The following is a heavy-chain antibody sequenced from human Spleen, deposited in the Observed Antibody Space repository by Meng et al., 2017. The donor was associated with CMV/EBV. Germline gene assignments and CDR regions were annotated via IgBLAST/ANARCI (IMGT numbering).Heavy chain of an antibody. J-gene: IGHJ6*02. Sequence: ASVKVSCKASGYTFTGYYMLWVRQAPGLGLEWMGWINPNSGGTNFAQKFQGRVTVTRDTSISTAYMELSRLRSDDTAVYYCATSVVPAAQYYYYGMDVWGQGTTVTVSS. CDR2: INPNSGGT. D-gene: IGHD2-15*01. V-gene: IGHV1-2*02. CDR3: ATSVVPAAQYYYYGMDV. CDR1: GYTFTGYY.